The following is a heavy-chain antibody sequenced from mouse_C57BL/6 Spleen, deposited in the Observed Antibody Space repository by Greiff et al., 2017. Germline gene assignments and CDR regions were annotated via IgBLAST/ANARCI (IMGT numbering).Heavy chain of an antibody. V-gene: IGHV5-17*01. CDR3: GSDGSSLYYAMDY. J-gene: IGHJ4*01. Sequence: EVQGVESGGGLVKPGGSLKLSCAASGFTFSDYGMHWVRQAPEKGLEWVAYISSGSSTIYYADTVKGRFTISRDNAKNTLFLQMNSLRYEDTGMYCCGSDGSSLYYAMDYWGQGTSVTVSS. CDR2: ISSGSSTI. D-gene: IGHD1-1*01. CDR1: GFTFSDYG.